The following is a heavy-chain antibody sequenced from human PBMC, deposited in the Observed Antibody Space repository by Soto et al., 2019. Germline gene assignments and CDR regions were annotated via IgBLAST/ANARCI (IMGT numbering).Heavy chain of an antibody. D-gene: IGHD1-26*01. CDR2: IYYTGST. J-gene: IGHJ4*01. CDR1: GGSVSSYY. V-gene: IGHV4-59*02. CDR3: ARTMVGAMAGYFEY. Sequence: SETLSLTCTVSGGSVSSYYWSWIRQPPGKGLEWIGFIYYTGSTNYNPSLKSRVTISLDTSKNQFSLKLSSVTAEDTAVYYCARTMVGAMAGYFEYWGRGTLVT.